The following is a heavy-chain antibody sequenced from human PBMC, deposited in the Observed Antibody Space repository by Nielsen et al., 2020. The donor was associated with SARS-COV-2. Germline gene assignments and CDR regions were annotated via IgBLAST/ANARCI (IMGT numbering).Heavy chain of an antibody. D-gene: IGHD3-3*01. CDR3: ARDGASGRFYDWLSHFDL. CDR1: DGSLSGHY. J-gene: IGHJ2*01. V-gene: IGHV4-34*01. CDR2: VSHSGST. Sequence: SETLPLTCAVSDGSLSGHYWTWIRQPPGKGLEWIGEVSHSGSTNTNPSLKSRVTISVDTSKSQFSLKLRSVTAADTAVYYCARDGASGRFYDWLSHFDLWGRGTLVTVSS.